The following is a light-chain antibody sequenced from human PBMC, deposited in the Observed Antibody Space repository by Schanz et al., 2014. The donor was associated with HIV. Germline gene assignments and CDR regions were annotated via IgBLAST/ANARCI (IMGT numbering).Light chain of an antibody. J-gene: IGLJ3*02. CDR3: TTWDDSLSGV. CDR2: NTY. CDR1: SSSIKTNT. V-gene: IGLV1-44*01. Sequence: QSVLTQPPSASGTPGQRVTISCSGSSSSIKTNTVNWFQQLPGTAPKLVIYNTYHRPSGVPDRFSGSESGTSASLAISGLQSEDEADYYCTTWDDSLSGVFGGGTKLTVL.